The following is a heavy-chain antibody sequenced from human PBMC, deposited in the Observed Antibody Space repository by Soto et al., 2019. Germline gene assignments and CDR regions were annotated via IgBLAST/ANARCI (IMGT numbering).Heavy chain of an antibody. J-gene: IGHJ6*02. CDR3: ARGRDDFWSGYYYYYYYGMDV. D-gene: IGHD3-3*01. CDR2: INHSGST. Sequence: PSETLSLTCAVYGGSFSGYYWSWIRQPPVKGLEWIGEINHSGSTNYNPSLKSRVTISVDTSKNQFSLKLSSVTAADTAVYYCARGRDDFWSGYYYYYYYGMDVWGQGTTVTVSS. V-gene: IGHV4-34*01. CDR1: GGSFSGYY.